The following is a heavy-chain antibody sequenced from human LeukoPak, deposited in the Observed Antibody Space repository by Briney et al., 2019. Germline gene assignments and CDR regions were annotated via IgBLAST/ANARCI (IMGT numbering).Heavy chain of an antibody. D-gene: IGHD3-10*01. CDR1: GFTVSSNY. V-gene: IGHV3-53*04. CDR3: ASGYYGSGRYLDY. CDR2: IYSGGST. Sequence: GGSLRLSCSASGFTVSSNYMSWVRQAPGKGLEWVAVIYSGGSTYYADSVKGRFTIPRHNSKNTLYLQMNSLRAGDTALYYCASGYYGSGRYLDYWGQGTLVTVSS. J-gene: IGHJ4*02.